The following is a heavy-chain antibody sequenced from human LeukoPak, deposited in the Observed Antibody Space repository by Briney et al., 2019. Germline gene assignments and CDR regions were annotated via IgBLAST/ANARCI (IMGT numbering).Heavy chain of an antibody. D-gene: IGHD6-19*01. J-gene: IGHJ4*02. CDR1: GGSIINYY. CDR3: AGERGEEYSSGWYKTNFFYN. V-gene: IGHV4-59*12. Sequence: SETLSLTCTVSGGSIINYYWTWIRQPPGKGLEWIGSIYHNGGTNYNPSLESRVTMSVDTSKKQISLKLASVTGADTAVYYCAGERGEEYSSGWYKTNFFYNWGQGIRVTVSS. CDR2: IYHNGGT.